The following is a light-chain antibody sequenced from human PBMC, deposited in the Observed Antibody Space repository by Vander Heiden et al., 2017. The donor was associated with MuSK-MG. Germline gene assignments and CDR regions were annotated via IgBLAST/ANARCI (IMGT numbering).Light chain of an antibody. V-gene: IGLV2-8*01. CDR1: SGDVCGYNH. Sequence: QSALTQPPSASGSLGQSVSISCTGTSGDVCGYNHVSWYQQYPGKVPKLMIYEVDKRPSGVPDRFSGSKSGNTASLTVSGLQAEDEADYYCCSYGGISSFWVFGGGTKLTAL. J-gene: IGLJ3*02. CDR2: EVD. CDR3: CSYGGISSFWV.